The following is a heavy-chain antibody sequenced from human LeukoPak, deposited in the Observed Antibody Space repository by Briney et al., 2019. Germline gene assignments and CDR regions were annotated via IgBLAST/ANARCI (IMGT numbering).Heavy chain of an antibody. CDR2: ISGDGGST. CDR3: AQDIGGDYGDYGGGF. V-gene: IGHV3-43*02. Sequence: GGCLRPSCAASGFTFDDYAVHWVRQAPGKGREWGSRISGDGGSTYYADSVKGRFTISRDNSKNSLYLQMNSLRTEDTALYYCAQDIGGDYGDYGGGFWGQGTLVTVSS. CDR1: GFTFDDYA. D-gene: IGHD4-17*01. J-gene: IGHJ4*02.